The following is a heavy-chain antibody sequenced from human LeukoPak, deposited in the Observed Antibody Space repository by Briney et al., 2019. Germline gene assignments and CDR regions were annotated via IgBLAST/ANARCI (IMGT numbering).Heavy chain of an antibody. J-gene: IGHJ4*02. CDR2: ISGSGATI. D-gene: IGHD3-3*01. CDR3: AKESATFHFDC. Sequence: GGSLRPSCAASGFTFSSYAMSWVRQAPGKGLEWVSAISGSGATIYYADSVKGRFTISRDNSKNTLFLQMNTLRAEDTAVYYCAKESATFHFDCWGQGTLVTVSS. V-gene: IGHV3-23*01. CDR1: GFTFSSYA.